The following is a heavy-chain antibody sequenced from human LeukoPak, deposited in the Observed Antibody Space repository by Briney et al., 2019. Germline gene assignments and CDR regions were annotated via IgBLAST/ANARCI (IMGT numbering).Heavy chain of an antibody. CDR2: IIPIFGTA. CDR1: GGTFSSYA. Sequence: TSVKVSCKASGGTFSSYAISWVRQAPGQGLEWMGGIIPIFGTANYAQKFQGRVTITADESTSTAYMELSSLRSEDTAVYYCARPGIAAAGTDFIYYYYYGMDVWGQGPTVTVSS. CDR3: ARPGIAAAGTDFIYYYYYGMDV. D-gene: IGHD6-13*01. J-gene: IGHJ6*02. V-gene: IGHV1-69*13.